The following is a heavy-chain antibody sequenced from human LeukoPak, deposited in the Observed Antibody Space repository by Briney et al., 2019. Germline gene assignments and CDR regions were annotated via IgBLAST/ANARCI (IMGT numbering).Heavy chain of an antibody. CDR1: GGTFSSYA. CDR2: IIPIFGTA. Sequence: GASVTVSCKASGGTFSSYAISWARQAPGQGLEWMGGIIPIFGTANYAQKFQGRVTITADKSTSTAYMELSSLRSEDTAVYYCARDRTSYNWFDPWGQGTLVTVSS. V-gene: IGHV1-69*06. J-gene: IGHJ5*02. CDR3: ARDRTSYNWFDP. D-gene: IGHD1-14*01.